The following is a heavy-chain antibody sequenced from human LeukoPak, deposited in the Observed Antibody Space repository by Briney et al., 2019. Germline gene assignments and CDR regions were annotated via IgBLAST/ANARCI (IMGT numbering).Heavy chain of an antibody. CDR2: IYPGDSDT. CDR1: GYRFTSYW. V-gene: IGHV5-51*01. D-gene: IGHD6-13*01. Sequence: GESLKISFQGSGYRFTSYWIGWVRQMPGKGLEWMGIIYPGDSDTRYSPSFQGQVTISADKSISTAYLQWSSLKASDTAMYYCARAQQLGFYYFDYWGQGTLVTVSS. J-gene: IGHJ4*02. CDR3: ARAQQLGFYYFDY.